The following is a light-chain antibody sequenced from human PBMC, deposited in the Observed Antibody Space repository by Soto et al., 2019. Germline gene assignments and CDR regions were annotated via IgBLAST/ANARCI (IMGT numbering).Light chain of an antibody. Sequence: DIRLTQSASLLSASLGDRVTITWGASQGISSYLAWYQQKPGKAPKLLIYAASTLQSGVPPRFSGSGSGTEFTLTISSLQTEDFATYYCQQLNSYPITFGQGTRLEIK. CDR3: QQLNSYPIT. V-gene: IGKV1-9*01. CDR2: AAS. J-gene: IGKJ5*01. CDR1: QGISSY.